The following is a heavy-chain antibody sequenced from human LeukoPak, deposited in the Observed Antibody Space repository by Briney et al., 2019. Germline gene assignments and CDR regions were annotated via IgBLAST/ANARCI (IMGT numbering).Heavy chain of an antibody. D-gene: IGHD2-2*01. Sequence: ASVKVSCKASGGTFSSYAISWVRQAPGQGLEWMGGIIPIFGTANYAQKFQGRVTITADESTSTAYMELSSLRSEDTAVYYRARGWDIVVVPAAFAEYFQHWGQGTLVTVSS. J-gene: IGHJ1*01. CDR3: ARGWDIVVVPAAFAEYFQH. CDR1: GGTFSSYA. CDR2: IIPIFGTA. V-gene: IGHV1-69*13.